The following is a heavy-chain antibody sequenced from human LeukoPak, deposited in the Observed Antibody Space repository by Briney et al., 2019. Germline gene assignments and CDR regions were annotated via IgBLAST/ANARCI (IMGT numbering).Heavy chain of an antibody. CDR2: IYTSGST. CDR3: ARGTYYDFWSGYWAYYFDY. CDR1: GGSISSYY. V-gene: IGHV4-4*07. D-gene: IGHD3-3*01. Sequence: SETLSLTCTVSGGSISSYYWSWIRQPAGKGLEWIGRIYTSGSTNYNPSLKSRVTISVDTSKNQFSLKLSSVTAADTAVYYCARGTYYDFWSGYWAYYFDYWGQGTLVTVSS. J-gene: IGHJ4*02.